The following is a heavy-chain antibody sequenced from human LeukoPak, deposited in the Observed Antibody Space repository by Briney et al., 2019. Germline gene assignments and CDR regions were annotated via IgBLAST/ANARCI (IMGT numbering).Heavy chain of an antibody. CDR2: IYPGDSDT. J-gene: IGHJ5*02. CDR1: GYSFTSYW. D-gene: IGHD3-10*01. Sequence: GESLKISCKGSGYSFTSYWIGWVRQMPGKGLEWMGIIYPGDSDTRYSPSSQGQVTISADKSISTAYLQWSSLKASDTAMYYCARLAYYGSGSYYKGPRFDPWGQGTLVTVSS. CDR3: ARLAYYGSGSYYKGPRFDP. V-gene: IGHV5-51*01.